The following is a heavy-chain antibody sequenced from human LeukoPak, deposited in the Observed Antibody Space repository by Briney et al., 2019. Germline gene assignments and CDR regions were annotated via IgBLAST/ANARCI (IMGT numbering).Heavy chain of an antibody. CDR3: ASLSSGYYGAYYFDY. J-gene: IGHJ4*02. D-gene: IGHD3-22*01. V-gene: IGHV3-30*03. Sequence: GGSLRLSCAASGFTFSSYGMHWVRQAPGKGLEWVAVISYDGSNKYYADSVKGRFTISRDNSKNTLYLQMNSLRAEDTAVYYCASLSSGYYGAYYFDYWGQGTLVTVSS. CDR1: GFTFSSYG. CDR2: ISYDGSNK.